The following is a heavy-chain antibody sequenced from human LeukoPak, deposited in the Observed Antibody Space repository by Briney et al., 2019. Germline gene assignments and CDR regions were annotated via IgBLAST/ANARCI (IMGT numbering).Heavy chain of an antibody. CDR1: GYTFTRYH. D-gene: IGHD6-19*01. CDR3: ARARLGSSASADC. Sequence: GAPVKGSCKASGYTFTRYHMHWVRQAPGQGLEWMGIINPSGGSATYAQKFQGRVTMTRDTSTSTVYMDVSSLRSEDTAVYYCARARLGSSASADCWGQGTLVTVSS. CDR2: INPSGGSA. J-gene: IGHJ4*02. V-gene: IGHV1-46*01.